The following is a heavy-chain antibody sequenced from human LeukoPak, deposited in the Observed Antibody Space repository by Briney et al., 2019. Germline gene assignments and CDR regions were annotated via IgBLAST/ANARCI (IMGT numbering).Heavy chain of an antibody. V-gene: IGHV3-11*04. D-gene: IGHD3-3*01. Sequence: GGSLRLSCAASGFTFSTYYMSWIRQASGKGLEWISYISSSGNSIYYADSVKGRFTISRDNAENSLYLQMNSLRAEDTAVYYCARGFLEWLLNWFDPWGQGTLVTVSS. J-gene: IGHJ5*02. CDR2: ISSSGNSI. CDR3: ARGFLEWLLNWFDP. CDR1: GFTFSTYY.